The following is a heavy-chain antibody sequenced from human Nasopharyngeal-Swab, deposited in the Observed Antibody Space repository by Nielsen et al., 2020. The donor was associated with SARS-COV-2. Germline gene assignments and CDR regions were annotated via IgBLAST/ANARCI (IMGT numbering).Heavy chain of an antibody. V-gene: IGHV1-18*01. CDR3: SRDDLDY. Sequence: ASAQVSCKASGYTFSEYGISWLRHAPGQGLEWLAWISAYNSNIKYAENFQDRVTVTRDTSTSTGYLEMRGLRSDDTAVYYCSRDDLDYWGQGTLVTVSS. J-gene: IGHJ4*02. CDR2: ISAYNSNI. CDR1: GYTFSEYG.